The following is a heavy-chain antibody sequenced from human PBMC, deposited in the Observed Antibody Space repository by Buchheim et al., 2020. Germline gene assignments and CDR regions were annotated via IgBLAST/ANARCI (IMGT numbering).Heavy chain of an antibody. V-gene: IGHV4-30-2*01. D-gene: IGHD3-10*01. CDR2: IYHSGST. CDR1: GGSISSGGYS. J-gene: IGHJ4*02. Sequence: QLQLQESGSGLVKPSQTLSLTCAVSGGSISSGGYSWSWIRQPPGKGLEWIGYIYHSGSTYHNPSLKSRVTISVDRSKNQFSLKLSSVTAADTAVYYCARGSSPITMVRGVIIEGWDFDYWGQGTL. CDR3: ARGSSPITMVRGVIIEGWDFDY.